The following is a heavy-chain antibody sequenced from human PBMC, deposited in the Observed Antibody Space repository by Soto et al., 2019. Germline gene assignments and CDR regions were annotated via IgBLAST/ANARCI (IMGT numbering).Heavy chain of an antibody. CDR3: ARDPPPSCSGGSCYPGI. V-gene: IGHV1-69*04. Sequence: GASVKVSCKASGGTFSSYTISWVRQAPGQGLEWMGRIIPILGIANYAQKFQGRVTITADKSTSTAYMELSSLRYEDTAVYYCARDPPPSCSGGSCYPGIWGQGTMVTVSS. J-gene: IGHJ3*02. CDR1: GGTFSSYT. CDR2: IIPILGIA. D-gene: IGHD2-15*01.